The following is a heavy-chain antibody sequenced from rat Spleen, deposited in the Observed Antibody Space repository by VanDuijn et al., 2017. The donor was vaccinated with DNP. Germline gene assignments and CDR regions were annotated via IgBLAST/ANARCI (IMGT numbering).Heavy chain of an antibody. CDR3: ARLYVYYGLLLRNYAMDA. CDR2: ISYDGSST. Sequence: EVQLVESGGGLVQPGRSLKLSCTASGFTFSDYNMAWVRQAPKKGLEWVATISYDGSSTYYRDSVKGRFTISRDNAKSTLYLQMNSLRSEDTATYYCARLYVYYGLLLRNYAMDAWGQGTSVTVSS. V-gene: IGHV5-7*01. CDR1: GFTFSDYN. D-gene: IGHD1-6*01. J-gene: IGHJ4*01.